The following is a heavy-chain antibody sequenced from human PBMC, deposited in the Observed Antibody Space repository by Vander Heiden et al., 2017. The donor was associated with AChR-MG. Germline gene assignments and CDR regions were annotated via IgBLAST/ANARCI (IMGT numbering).Heavy chain of an antibody. CDR3: ARGYSGYDWQPF. D-gene: IGHD5-12*01. V-gene: IGHV3-33*01. CDR1: GFTFSDYG. CDR2: IWYDGSNK. J-gene: IGHJ4*02. Sequence: QVQLVESGGGVVQTGRSLRLSCAASGFTFSDYGMHWVRQAPGKGLEWVAVIWYDGSNKYYSDSVKGRFTISRDNSNNTLYLQMTSLRAEDTAVYYCARGYSGYDWQPFWGQGTLVTVSS.